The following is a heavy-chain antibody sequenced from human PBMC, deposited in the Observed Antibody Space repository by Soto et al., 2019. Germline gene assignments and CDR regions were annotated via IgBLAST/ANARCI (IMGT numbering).Heavy chain of an antibody. CDR1: GGSISSYY. CDR3: ARGRYSSSWSHFKYYYYYYGMDV. J-gene: IGHJ6*02. V-gene: IGHV4-59*01. CDR2: IYYSGST. D-gene: IGHD6-13*01. Sequence: SETLSLTCTVSGGSISSYYWSWIRQPPGKGLEWIGYIYYSGSTNYNPSLKSRVTISVDTSKNQFSLKLSSVTAADTAVYYCARGRYSSSWSHFKYYYYYYGMDVWGQGTTVTVSS.